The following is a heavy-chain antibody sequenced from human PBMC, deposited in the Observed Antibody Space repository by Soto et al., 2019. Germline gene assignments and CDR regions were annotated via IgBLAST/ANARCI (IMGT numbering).Heavy chain of an antibody. D-gene: IGHD4-4*01. CDR2: VYHTGTT. CDR3: ARSPTHVFDY. J-gene: IGHJ4*02. V-gene: IGHV4-38-2*02. Sequence: SETLSLTCTVSGSSIISGYYRGWIRQPPGKGLEWIGSVYHTGTTYSNPSLKSRVTISVDTSNNLFSLKLSSVTAADTAVYYCARSPTHVFDYWGQGTLVTVSS. CDR1: GSSIISGYY.